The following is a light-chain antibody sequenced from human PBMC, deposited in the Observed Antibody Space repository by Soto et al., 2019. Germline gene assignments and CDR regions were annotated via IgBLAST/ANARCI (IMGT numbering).Light chain of an antibody. CDR2: AAS. CDR1: QSISTF. CDR3: QQSYSIPLT. Sequence: IQMSQSPSSLSSSVGDIFTITCGASQSISTFLNWYQHKPGKAPKLLMYAASGLQSGVPSRFSGGGSGTDFTLTISRLQPEDFATYYCQQSYSIPLTFGGGTKVDIK. J-gene: IGKJ4*01. V-gene: IGKV1-39*01.